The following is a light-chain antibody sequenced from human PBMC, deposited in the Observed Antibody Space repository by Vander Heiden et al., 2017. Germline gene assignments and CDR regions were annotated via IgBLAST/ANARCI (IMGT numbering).Light chain of an antibody. J-gene: IGLJ3*02. Sequence: QLVLTQSPSASASLGTSVKLTCTLSRGHRSDAIAGHRQQGEKGPRDLMEVKSEGSHSKGDALPARFSGSRSGAEHYPTIASRKRVGEADYDRQIGGTGGWVFGGGTKLTVL. CDR2: VKSEGSH. V-gene: IGLV4-69*01. CDR3: QIGGTGGWV. CDR1: RGHRSDA.